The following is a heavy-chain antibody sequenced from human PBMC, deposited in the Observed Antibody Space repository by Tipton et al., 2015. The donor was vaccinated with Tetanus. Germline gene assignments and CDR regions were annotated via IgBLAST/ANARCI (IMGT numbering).Heavy chain of an antibody. CDR2: ITPHTGGT. Sequence: QSGAEVKKPGASLKVSCKASGYSFSGYYIHWVRQAPGQGLEWMGWITPHTGGTNYAQNFRGRVTMTRDTSISTAYMELNSLRSDGTAFYFCVHQPIGYSYLYGLDVWGQGTTVTVAS. J-gene: IGHJ6*02. V-gene: IGHV1-2*02. CDR3: VHQPIGYSYLYGLDV. CDR1: GYSFSGYY. D-gene: IGHD2-2*01.